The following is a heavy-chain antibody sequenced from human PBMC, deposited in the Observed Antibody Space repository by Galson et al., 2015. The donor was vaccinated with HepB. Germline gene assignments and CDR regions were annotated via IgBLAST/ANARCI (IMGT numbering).Heavy chain of an antibody. J-gene: IGHJ4*02. CDR2: IRYDGSNK. CDR3: AKDAARGKQQLVGDY. Sequence: SLRLSCAASGFTFSSYGMHWVRQAPGKGLEWVAFIRYDGSNKYYADSVKGRFTISRDNSKNTLYLQMNSLRAEDTAVYYCAKDAARGKQQLVGDYWGQGTLVTVSS. V-gene: IGHV3-30*02. CDR1: GFTFSSYG. D-gene: IGHD6-13*01.